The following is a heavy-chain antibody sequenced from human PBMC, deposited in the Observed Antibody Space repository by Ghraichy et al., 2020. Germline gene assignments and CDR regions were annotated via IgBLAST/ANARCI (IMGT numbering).Heavy chain of an antibody. J-gene: IGHJ6*02. Sequence: ASVKVSCKASGYTFTSYGISWVRQAPGQGLEWMGWISAYNGNTNYAQKLQGRVTMTTDTSTSTAYMELRSLRSDDTAVYYCAREVVVPAAAPFYGMDVWGQGTTVTVSS. CDR3: AREVVVPAAAPFYGMDV. CDR1: GYTFTSYG. D-gene: IGHD2-2*01. CDR2: ISAYNGNT. V-gene: IGHV1-18*01.